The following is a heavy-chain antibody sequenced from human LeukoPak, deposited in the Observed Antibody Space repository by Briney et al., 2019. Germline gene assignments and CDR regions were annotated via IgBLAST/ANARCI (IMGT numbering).Heavy chain of an antibody. CDR3: ARDGSYRHFDF. D-gene: IGHD1-14*01. V-gene: IGHV1-18*04. Sequence: GASVKVSCKTSGYSFTAFYIHWVRQAPGQGLEWMGWISTYNDKTNYAQEFQGRGTLTTDTSTSTVYMELRSLTSDDTAVYYCARDGSYRHFDFWGQGTLVTVSS. CDR2: ISTYNDKT. CDR1: GYSFTAFY. J-gene: IGHJ4*02.